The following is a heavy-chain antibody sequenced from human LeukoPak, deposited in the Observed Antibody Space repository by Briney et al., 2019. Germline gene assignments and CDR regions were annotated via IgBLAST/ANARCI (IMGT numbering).Heavy chain of an antibody. CDR1: GFTFSSYG. Sequence: GGSLRLSCAASGFTFSSYGMHWVRQAPGKGLEWVAVISYDGSNKYYADSVKGRFTISRDNSKNTLYLQMNSLRAEDTAVYYCAKSSDVRWELLVGDYWGQGTLVTVSS. D-gene: IGHD1-26*01. CDR2: ISYDGSNK. J-gene: IGHJ4*02. V-gene: IGHV3-30*18. CDR3: AKSSDVRWELLVGDY.